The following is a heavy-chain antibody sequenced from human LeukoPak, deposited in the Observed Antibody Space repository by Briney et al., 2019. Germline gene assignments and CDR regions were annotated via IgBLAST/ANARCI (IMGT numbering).Heavy chain of an antibody. J-gene: IGHJ4*02. CDR3: ARSRYIAVAYDY. D-gene: IGHD6-19*01. Sequence: SGPTLVKPSETLSLTCTVSGGSISSYYWSWIRQPPGKGLEWIGYIYYSGSTNYNPSLKSRVTISVDTSKNQFSLKLSSVTAADTAVYYCARSRYIAVAYDYWGQGALVTVSS. CDR1: GGSISSYY. CDR2: IYYSGST. V-gene: IGHV4-59*08.